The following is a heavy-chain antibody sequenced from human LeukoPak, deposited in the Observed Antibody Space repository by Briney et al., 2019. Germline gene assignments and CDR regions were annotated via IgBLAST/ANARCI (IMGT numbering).Heavy chain of an antibody. Sequence: SQTLSLTCVISRDCVSSNTAGWSWVRQSPSRGLEWLGRTYYRSKWYNDDAGSVESRITINADTAKKLFSLPVNSVTPRDSGFYYCARGGVVRGTIKSLIGFDIWGQGIMVTVSS. J-gene: IGHJ3*02. CDR2: TYYRSKWYN. V-gene: IGHV6-1*01. CDR1: RDCVSSNTAG. D-gene: IGHD3-10*01. CDR3: ARGGVVRGTIKSLIGFDI.